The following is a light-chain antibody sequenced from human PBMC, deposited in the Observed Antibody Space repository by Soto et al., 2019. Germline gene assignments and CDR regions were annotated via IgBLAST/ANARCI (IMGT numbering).Light chain of an antibody. CDR3: QTWGTGIHVV. Sequence: QLVLTQSPSASASLGASVKLTCTLSRGHSSYAIAWHQQQPEKGPRYLMKLNSDGSHSKGDGIPARFSGSSSGAERYLTISSLQSEDEADYYCQTWGTGIHVVFGGGTKLTVL. J-gene: IGLJ2*01. V-gene: IGLV4-69*01. CDR1: RGHSSYA. CDR2: LNSDGSH.